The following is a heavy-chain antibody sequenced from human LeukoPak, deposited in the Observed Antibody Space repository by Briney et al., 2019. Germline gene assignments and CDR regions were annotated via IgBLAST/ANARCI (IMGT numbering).Heavy chain of an antibody. D-gene: IGHD2/OR15-2a*01. V-gene: IGHV4-34*01. J-gene: IGHJ6*03. CDR1: GGSFSGYY. CDR2: INHSGST. CDR3: ARGPRCNNQSKYRNGNRASSVYYYYMDV. Sequence: SETLSLTCAVYGGSFSGYYWSWIRQPPGKGLEWIGEINHSGSTNYNPSLKSRVTISVDTSKNQFSLKLSSVTAADTAVYYCARGPRCNNQSKYRNGNRASSVYYYYMDVWGKGTTVTVSS.